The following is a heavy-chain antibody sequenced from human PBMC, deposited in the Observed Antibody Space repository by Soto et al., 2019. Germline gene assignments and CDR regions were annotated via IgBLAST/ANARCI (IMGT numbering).Heavy chain of an antibody. CDR1: GFTFSSYA. Sequence: GGSLRLSCAASGFTFSSYAMSWVRQAPGKGLEWVPAVTGSGGSTYYADSVKGRFTISRDNSKNTLYLQMNSLRAEDTAVYYCAKTVDILTGYYDYWGQGTLVTVSS. V-gene: IGHV3-23*01. D-gene: IGHD3-9*01. J-gene: IGHJ4*02. CDR3: AKTVDILTGYYDY. CDR2: VTGSGGST.